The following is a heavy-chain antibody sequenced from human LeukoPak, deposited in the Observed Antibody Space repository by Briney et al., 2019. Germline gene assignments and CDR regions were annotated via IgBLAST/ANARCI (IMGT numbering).Heavy chain of an antibody. J-gene: IGHJ4*02. Sequence: QPGGSLRLSCAASGFTFSSYAMQWVRQVAGKRLAYMSAISGNGGSTYYANSVNSRLTISRDNYKTTLYRQLRGLRAEDMAVYYGANRFYWGQGTLVTVSS. CDR1: GFTFSSYA. V-gene: IGHV3-64*01. CDR2: ISGNGGST. CDR3: ANRFY.